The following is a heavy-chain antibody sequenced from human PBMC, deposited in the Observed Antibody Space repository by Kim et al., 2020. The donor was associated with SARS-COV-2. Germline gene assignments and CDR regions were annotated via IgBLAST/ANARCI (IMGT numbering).Heavy chain of an antibody. CDR3: ARDVSVEYGSGSYYNSPAFDY. CDR1: GFTFSSYS. CDR2: ISSSSSYI. J-gene: IGHJ4*02. Sequence: GGSLRLSCAASGFTFSSYSMNWVRQAPGKGLEWVSSISSSSSYISYADSVKGRFTISRDNAKNSLYLQMNSLRAEDTAVYYCARDVSVEYGSGSYYNSPAFDYWGQGTLVTVSS. D-gene: IGHD3-10*01. V-gene: IGHV3-21*01.